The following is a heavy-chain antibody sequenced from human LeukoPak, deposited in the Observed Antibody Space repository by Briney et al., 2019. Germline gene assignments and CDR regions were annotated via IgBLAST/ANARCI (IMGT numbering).Heavy chain of an antibody. J-gene: IGHJ4*02. CDR3: ARAGYGDYYLDY. Sequence: PSETLSLTCAVYGGSFSGYYWSWIRQPPGKGLEWIGEINHSGSTNYNPSLKSRATISVDTSKNQFSLKLSSVTAADTAVYYCARAGYGDYYLDYWGQGTLVTVSS. V-gene: IGHV4-34*01. D-gene: IGHD4-17*01. CDR2: INHSGST. CDR1: GGSFSGYY.